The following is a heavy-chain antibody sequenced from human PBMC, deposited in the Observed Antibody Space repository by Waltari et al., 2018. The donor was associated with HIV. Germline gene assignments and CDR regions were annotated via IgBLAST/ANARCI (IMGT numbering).Heavy chain of an antibody. CDR1: SGSISSSSSY. CDR2: IYDSGST. Sequence: QVQLQESGPGLVKPSETLSLTCTVSSGSISSSSSYWGWIRQPPGRGLEGIGNIYDSGSTYYNPSLKSRVTISVDTSKNQFSLKLSSVTAADTAVYYCANLPFVYFDYWGQGTLVTVSS. V-gene: IGHV4-39*01. J-gene: IGHJ4*02. CDR3: ANLPFVYFDY.